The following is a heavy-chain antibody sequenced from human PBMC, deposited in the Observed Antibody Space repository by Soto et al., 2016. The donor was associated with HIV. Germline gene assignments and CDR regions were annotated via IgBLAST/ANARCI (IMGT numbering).Heavy chain of an antibody. CDR1: GFTFSSYS. CDR2: ISNSGSTV. D-gene: IGHD3-10*01. CDR3: ARDNRGWYYHLEV. Sequence: EVQLVESGGDLVQPGGSLRLSCVVSGFTFSSYSMNWVRQAPGKGLEWVSYISNSGSTVYYGDSVKGRFTISRDNVKNSLYLQMNSLRAEDTAVYYCARDNRGWYYHLEVWGKGTTVTVSS. V-gene: IGHV3-48*01. J-gene: IGHJ6*03.